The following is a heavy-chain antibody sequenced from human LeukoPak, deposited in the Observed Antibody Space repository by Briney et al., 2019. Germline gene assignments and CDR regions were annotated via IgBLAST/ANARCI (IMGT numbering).Heavy chain of an antibody. J-gene: IGHJ1*01. CDR2: IKQDGSEK. CDR1: GFTFSSYW. V-gene: IGHV3-7*01. Sequence: TGGSLRLSCAASGFTFSSYWMRWVRQAPGKGLEWVANIKQDGSEKYYVDSVKGRFTISRDNAKNSLYLQMNSLRAEDTAVYYCARAPAVAGTIAEYFQHWGQGTLVTVSS. D-gene: IGHD6-19*01. CDR3: ARAPAVAGTIAEYFQH.